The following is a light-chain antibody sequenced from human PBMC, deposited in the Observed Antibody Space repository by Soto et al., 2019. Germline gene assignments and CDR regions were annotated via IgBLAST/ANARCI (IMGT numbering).Light chain of an antibody. CDR2: GES. CDR1: QSVSSS. CDR3: QQYNNWPPCT. J-gene: IGKJ2*02. Sequence: EIVMTQSPATLSVSPGERATLSCRASQSVSSSSAWYQQKPGQAPRLLIYGESTRATGIQARFSGSGSGTECTLTIISLQSEDFAEYYCQQYNNWPPCTFGQGTKLESK. V-gene: IGKV3-15*01.